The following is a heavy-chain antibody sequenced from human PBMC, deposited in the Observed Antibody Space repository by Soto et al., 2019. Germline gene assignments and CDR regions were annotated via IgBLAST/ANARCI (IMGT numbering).Heavy chain of an antibody. J-gene: IGHJ1*01. V-gene: IGHV4-34*01. Sequence: SETLSLTCAVYGGSFSGYYWSWIRQPPGKGLEWIGEINHSGSTNYNPSLKSRVTISVDTSKNQFSLKLSSVTAADTAVYYCARGLKTTGYYYDSSDLFQHWGQGTLVTVSS. D-gene: IGHD3-22*01. CDR3: ARGLKTTGYYYDSSDLFQH. CDR2: INHSGST. CDR1: GGSFSGYY.